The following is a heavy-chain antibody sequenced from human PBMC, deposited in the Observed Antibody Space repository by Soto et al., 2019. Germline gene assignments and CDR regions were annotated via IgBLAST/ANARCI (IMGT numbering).Heavy chain of an antibody. CDR2: ISGSGGST. CDR1: GFTFSSYA. J-gene: IGHJ3*02. D-gene: IGHD6-19*01. V-gene: IGHV3-23*01. Sequence: GGSLRLSCAASGFTFSSYAMSWVRQAPGKGLEWVSAISGSGGSTYYADSVKGRFTISRDNSKNTLYLQMNSLRAEDTAVYYCAKDIEEESSGWYVGLDAFDIWGQGTMVTVSS. CDR3: AKDIEEESSGWYVGLDAFDI.